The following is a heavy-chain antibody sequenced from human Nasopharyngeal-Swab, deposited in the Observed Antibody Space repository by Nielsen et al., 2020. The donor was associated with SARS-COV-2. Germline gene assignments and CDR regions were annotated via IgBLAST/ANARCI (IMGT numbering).Heavy chain of an antibody. D-gene: IGHD5-24*01. J-gene: IGHJ6*02. CDR3: ARVPRDHYYDGRDG. CDR2: IYYSGST. Sequence: WIRQPPGKGLEWIGSIYYSGSTYYNPSLKSRVTISVDTSKNQFSLKLSSVTAADTAVYYCARVPRDHYYDGRDGWGQGTTVPLSS. V-gene: IGHV4-39*07.